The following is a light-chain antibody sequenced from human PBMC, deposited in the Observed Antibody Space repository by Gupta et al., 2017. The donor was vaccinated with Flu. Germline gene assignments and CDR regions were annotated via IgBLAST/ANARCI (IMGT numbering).Light chain of an antibody. CDR3: QQYDNSPPYT. V-gene: IGKV3-20*01. J-gene: IGKJ2*01. CDR1: QSVSSNY. CDR2: GVS. Sequence: EIVLTQFPGTLSLSPGERATLSCRASQSVSSNYLGWYQQKPGQAPRLLTYGVSSRATGIPDRFSGSGSGTDFTLTISRLEPEDFAVYYCQQYDNSPPYTFGQGTKLEIK.